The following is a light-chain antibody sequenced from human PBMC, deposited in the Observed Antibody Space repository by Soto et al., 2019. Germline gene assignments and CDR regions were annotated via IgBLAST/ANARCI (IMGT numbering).Light chain of an antibody. CDR3: AAWDDSLSGPV. CDR2: RDD. V-gene: IGLV1-47*01. J-gene: IGLJ3*02. CDR1: NSNIGNNY. Sequence: QSVLTQPPSASASPGQRVTISCSGTNSNIGNNYVYWYRQLPGTAPQLLIYRDDQRPSGVPDRFSGSKSGTSASLAISGLRSEDEADYYCAAWDDSLSGPVFGGGTKHTVL.